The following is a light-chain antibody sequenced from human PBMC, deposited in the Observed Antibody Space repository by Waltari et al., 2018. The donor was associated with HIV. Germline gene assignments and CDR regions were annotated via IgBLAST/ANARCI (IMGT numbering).Light chain of an antibody. J-gene: IGLJ2*01. CDR1: NIERKN. Sequence: SYVLTQPPSVSVAPGQTARITCGGNNIERKNVNWYQQKPGQAPVLVVFDDKDRPSGIPERFSGSNSGDMATVTISRVEAGDEADYYCQVWDSRSDQVIFGGGTKLTVL. CDR2: DDK. V-gene: IGLV3-21*02. CDR3: QVWDSRSDQVI.